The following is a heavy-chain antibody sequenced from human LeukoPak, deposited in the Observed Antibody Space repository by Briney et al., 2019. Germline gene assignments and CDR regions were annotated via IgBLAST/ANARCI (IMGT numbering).Heavy chain of an antibody. CDR3: AREGRGAAAGMDY. CDR1: GYSISSSYY. D-gene: IGHD6-13*01. V-gene: IGHV4-61*01. CDR2: IYYSGST. Sequence: SETLSLTCTVSGYSISSSYYWSWIRQPPGKGLEWIGYIYYSGSTNYNPSLKSRVTISVDTSKNQFSLNLSSVTAADTAVYYCAREGRGAAAGMDYWGQGTLVTVSS. J-gene: IGHJ4*02.